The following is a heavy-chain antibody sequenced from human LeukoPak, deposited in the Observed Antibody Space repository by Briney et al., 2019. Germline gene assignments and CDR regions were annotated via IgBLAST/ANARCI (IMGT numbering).Heavy chain of an antibody. CDR2: ISSSSSYI. D-gene: IGHD3-3*01. V-gene: IGHV3-21*01. Sequence: GGSLRLSCAASGFTFSSYSMNWVRQAPGKGLEWVSSISSSSSYIYYADSVKGRFTISRDNARNSLYLQMNSLRAEDTAVYYCAKGDWRGYSFDNWFDPWGQGTLVTVSS. CDR1: GFTFSSYS. J-gene: IGHJ5*02. CDR3: AKGDWRGYSFDNWFDP.